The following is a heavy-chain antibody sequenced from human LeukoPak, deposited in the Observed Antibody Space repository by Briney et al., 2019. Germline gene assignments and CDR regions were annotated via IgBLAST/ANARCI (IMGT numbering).Heavy chain of an antibody. CDR3: AKDLDASGRQNDYYYYGMDV. CDR1: GFSFHDYD. D-gene: IGHD3-10*01. Sequence: PGGSLRLSCAASGFSFHDYDMHWVRHAPGKGLEWVAGITWESGSIGYADSVKGLFTVSRDNAQNSLYLQMNSLRPEDTALYYCAKDLDASGRQNDYYYYGMDVWGQGTTVTVSS. CDR2: ITWESGSI. V-gene: IGHV3-9*01. J-gene: IGHJ6*02.